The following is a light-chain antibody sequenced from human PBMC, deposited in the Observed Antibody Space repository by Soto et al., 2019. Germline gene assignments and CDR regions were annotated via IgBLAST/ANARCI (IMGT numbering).Light chain of an antibody. Sequence: EIVLTPSPATLSLSPGERATLSCRARQSVSSYLAWYQQKPGQAPRLLIYDASNSATGIPARFSGSGSGTDFTLTISSLEPEDFAVYYCQQRSNWPPWTFGQGTKVEIK. CDR3: QQRSNWPPWT. J-gene: IGKJ1*01. CDR2: DAS. V-gene: IGKV3-11*01. CDR1: QSVSSY.